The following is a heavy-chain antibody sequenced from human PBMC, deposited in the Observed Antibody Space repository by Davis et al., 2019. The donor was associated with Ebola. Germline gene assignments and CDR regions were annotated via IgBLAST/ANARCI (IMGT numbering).Heavy chain of an antibody. D-gene: IGHD3-3*01. CDR3: ARGPEGGFRFLEWFSNWFDP. CDR2: ISAYNGNT. CDR1: GYTFTGYY. J-gene: IGHJ5*02. V-gene: IGHV1-18*04. Sequence: ASVKVSCKASGYTFTGYYMHWVRQAPGQGLEWMGWISAYNGNTKYAQKLQGRVTMTTETSTITAYMDLRSLRSDDTAVYYCARGPEGGFRFLEWFSNWFDPWGQGTLVTVSS.